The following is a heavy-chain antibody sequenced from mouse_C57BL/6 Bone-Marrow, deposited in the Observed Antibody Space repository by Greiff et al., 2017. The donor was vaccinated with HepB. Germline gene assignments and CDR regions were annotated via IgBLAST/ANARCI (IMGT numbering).Heavy chain of an antibody. CDR3: ARNGDDGYYVHFDY. CDR1: GFSLTSYG. V-gene: IGHV2-2*01. D-gene: IGHD2-3*01. J-gene: IGHJ2*01. Sequence: VQLQQSGPGLVQPSQSLSITCTVSGFSLTSYGVHWVRQSPGKGLEWLGVIWSGGSTDYNAAFISRLSISKDNSKSQVFFKMNSLQADDTTIYYCARNGDDGYYVHFDYWGQNTTLTVSS. CDR2: IWSGGST.